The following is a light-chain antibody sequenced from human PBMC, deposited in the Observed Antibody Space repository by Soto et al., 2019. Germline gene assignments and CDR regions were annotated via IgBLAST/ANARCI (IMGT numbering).Light chain of an antibody. J-gene: IGKJ5*01. V-gene: IGKV3-20*01. Sequence: EIVLTQSPVTLSLSPGERATLSCRASQTVSSYLAWYQQKPGQAPRLLIYDASNSATGVPDRFSGSGSGTDFSLTISRLEPEDFAVYYCQQSGSSPRSITFGQGTRLEIK. CDR2: DAS. CDR3: QQSGSSPRSIT. CDR1: QTVSSY.